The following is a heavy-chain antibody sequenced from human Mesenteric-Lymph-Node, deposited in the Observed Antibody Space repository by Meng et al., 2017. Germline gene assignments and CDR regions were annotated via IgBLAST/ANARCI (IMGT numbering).Heavy chain of an antibody. CDR3: ARDWGDVRGGFDF. CDR2: TYYRSKYYN. CDR1: GDSVSSHSAA. Sequence: QVQLQQSGPGLVTPSQTLSLTCAISGDSVSSHSAAWNWIRQSPSRGLEWLGRTYYRSKYYNDYALSVKSRITINPDTSKNQFSLQLNSVTPEDTAIYYCARDWGDVRGGFDFWGQGTLVTVSS. V-gene: IGHV6-1*01. D-gene: IGHD3-10*02. J-gene: IGHJ4*02.